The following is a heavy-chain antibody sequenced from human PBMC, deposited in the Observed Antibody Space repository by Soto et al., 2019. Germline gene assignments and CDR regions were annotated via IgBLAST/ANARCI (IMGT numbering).Heavy chain of an antibody. CDR1: GGSFGGYY. V-gene: IGHV4-34*01. Sequence: SETLSLTCAVYGGSFGGYYLSCIRQPPGKGLEWIGEINHSGSTNYNPSLKSRVTISVDTSKDQFSLKLSSVTAADTAVYYCASRIGWNYYYGMDVWGQGTTV. D-gene: IGHD6-19*01. J-gene: IGHJ6*02. CDR3: ASRIGWNYYYGMDV. CDR2: INHSGST.